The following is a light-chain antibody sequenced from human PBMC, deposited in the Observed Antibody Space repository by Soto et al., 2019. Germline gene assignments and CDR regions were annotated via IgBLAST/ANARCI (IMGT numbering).Light chain of an antibody. CDR1: QNLLYSSNNKNY. CDR2: WAS. V-gene: IGKV4-1*01. J-gene: IGKJ2*03. Sequence: DIVMTQFPDSLPVSLGERATINCNSSQNLLYSSNNKNYLAWYQQKPGQHPKLLIFWASTRASVVPDRFSGSVSGTDFTLTISRVQAEDVAIYCCQQYYYSPYSFGQGTKLEIK. CDR3: QQYYYSPYS.